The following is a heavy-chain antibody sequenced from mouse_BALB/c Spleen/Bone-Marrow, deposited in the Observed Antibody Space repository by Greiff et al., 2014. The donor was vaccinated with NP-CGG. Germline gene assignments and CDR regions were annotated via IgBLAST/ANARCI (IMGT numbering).Heavy chain of an antibody. CDR2: ISHGGGTT. CDR1: GFAFSSYD. V-gene: IGHV5-12-1*01. Sequence: DVMLVESGGGLVKPGGSLKLSCAASGFAFSSYDMSWVRQTPEKRLEWVAYISHGGGTTYYSDTVKGRFTISRDNAKNTLYLQMSSLKSEDTATYYCTRHGGYYPYYYAMDYWGQGTSVAVSS. CDR3: TRHGGYYPYYYAMDY. D-gene: IGHD2-3*01. J-gene: IGHJ4*01.